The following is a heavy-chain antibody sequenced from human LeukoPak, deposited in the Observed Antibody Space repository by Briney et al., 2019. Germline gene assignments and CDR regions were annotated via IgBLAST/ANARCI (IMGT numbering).Heavy chain of an antibody. Sequence: ASVKVSCKASGYTFTGYYMHWVRQAPGQGLEWMGWISAYNGNTNYAQKLQGRVTMTTDTSTSTAYMELRSLRSDDTAVYYCARYYGSGSYYNEYYFDYWGQGTLVTVSS. CDR1: GYTFTGYY. CDR2: ISAYNGNT. CDR3: ARYYGSGSYYNEYYFDY. J-gene: IGHJ4*02. D-gene: IGHD3-10*01. V-gene: IGHV1-18*04.